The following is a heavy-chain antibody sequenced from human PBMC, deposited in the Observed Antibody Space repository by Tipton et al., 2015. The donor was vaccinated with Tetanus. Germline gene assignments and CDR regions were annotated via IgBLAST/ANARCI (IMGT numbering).Heavy chain of an antibody. D-gene: IGHD4-17*01. CDR1: GYTFTSYA. CDR2: IYAGNGNT. V-gene: IGHV1-3*01. CDR3: ARPGTTKEGMDV. J-gene: IGHJ6*02. Sequence: QAQLVQSGAEVKKPGASVKASCKASGYTFTSYAMHWVRQAPGQRLEWMGWIYAGNGNTKYSQKFQGRVTITRDASASTAYMELSSLRSEDTAVYYCARPGTTKEGMDVWGQGTTVTVSS.